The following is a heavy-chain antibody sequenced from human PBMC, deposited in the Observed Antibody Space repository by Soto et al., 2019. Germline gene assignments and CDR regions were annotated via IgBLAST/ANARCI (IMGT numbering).Heavy chain of an antibody. V-gene: IGHV4-39*01. D-gene: IGHD6-19*01. Sequence: QLQLQESGPGLVKPSETLSLTCTVSGGSISSRYYYWGWIRQPPGKGLEWIGSIYYSGSTYYNPSLNSRVTISVDTSKNQFSLKLSSVTAADTAVYYCVRRVAGAQYYDYWGQGTLVTVSS. CDR2: IYYSGST. CDR3: VRRVAGAQYYDY. J-gene: IGHJ4*02. CDR1: GGSISSRYYY.